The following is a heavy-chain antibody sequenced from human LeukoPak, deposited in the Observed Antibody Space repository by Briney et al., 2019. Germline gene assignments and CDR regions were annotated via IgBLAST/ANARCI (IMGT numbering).Heavy chain of an antibody. D-gene: IGHD6-19*01. CDR1: GSTFSSYA. Sequence: PGGSLRLSCAASGSTFSSYAMHWVRQAPGKGLEWVAVISYDGSNKYYADSVKGRFTISRDNSKNTLYLQMNSLRAEDTAVYYCAGKIAVAAFDYWGQGTLVTVSS. CDR3: AGKIAVAAFDY. J-gene: IGHJ4*02. V-gene: IGHV3-30*04. CDR2: ISYDGSNK.